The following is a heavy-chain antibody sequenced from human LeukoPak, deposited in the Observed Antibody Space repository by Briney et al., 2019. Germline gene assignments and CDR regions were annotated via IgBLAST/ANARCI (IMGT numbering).Heavy chain of an antibody. CDR3: ARAVAAAAIDWFDP. CDR1: GYTFTSYG. J-gene: IGHJ5*02. CDR2: ISAYNGHT. V-gene: IGHV1-18*01. D-gene: IGHD6-13*01. Sequence: GASVKVSCKASGYTFTSYGISWVRQAPGQGLEWMGWISAYNGHTKYAQKSQGRVTLTTDTSTSTAYMELRSLRSDDTAVYYCARAVAAAAIDWFDPWGQGTLVTVSS.